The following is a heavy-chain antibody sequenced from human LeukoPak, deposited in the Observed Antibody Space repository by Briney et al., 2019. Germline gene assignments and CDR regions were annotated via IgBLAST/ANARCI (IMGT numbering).Heavy chain of an antibody. CDR1: GFTFDDYA. J-gene: IGHJ4*02. D-gene: IGHD6-19*01. Sequence: GRSLRLSCVASGFTFDDYAMHWVRQAPGKGLEWVSGISWNSGSIGYADSVKGRFPISRDNAKNSLYLQMNSLRAEDMALYYCAKDHSSGWRKGSFDYWGQGTLVTVSS. V-gene: IGHV3-9*03. CDR3: AKDHSSGWRKGSFDY. CDR2: ISWNSGSI.